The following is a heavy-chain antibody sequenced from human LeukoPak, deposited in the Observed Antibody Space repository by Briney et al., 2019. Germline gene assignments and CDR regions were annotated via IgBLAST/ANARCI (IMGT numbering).Heavy chain of an antibody. J-gene: IGHJ6*02. Sequence: SETLSLTCTVSGGSISSYYWSWIRQPPGKGLEWIGYIYYSGSTNYNPSLKSRVTMSVDTSKNQFSLKLSSVTAADTAVYYCARGGTIKNGMDVWGQGTTVTVSS. CDR2: IYYSGST. CDR3: ARGGTIKNGMDV. CDR1: GGSISSYY. D-gene: IGHD1-14*01. V-gene: IGHV4-59*01.